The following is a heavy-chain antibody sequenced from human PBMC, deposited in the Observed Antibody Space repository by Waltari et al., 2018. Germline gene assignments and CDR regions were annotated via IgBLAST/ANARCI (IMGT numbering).Heavy chain of an antibody. J-gene: IGHJ4*02. Sequence: QVQLQESGPGLVKPSETLSLTCAVSGYSISSGYYWGWIRQPPGKGLEWIGSIYHRGSTYYNPSLKSRVTISVDTSKNQFSLKLSSVTAADTAVYYCARHGVAARRDFDYWGQGTLVTVSS. V-gene: IGHV4-38-2*01. CDR3: ARHGVAARRDFDY. CDR2: IYHRGST. CDR1: GYSISSGYY. D-gene: IGHD6-6*01.